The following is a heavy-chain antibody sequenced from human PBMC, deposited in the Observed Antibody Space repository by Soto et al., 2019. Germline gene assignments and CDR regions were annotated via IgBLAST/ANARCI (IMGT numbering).Heavy chain of an antibody. CDR3: AREGTDYNEYYYGMDV. CDR2: IYTSGGT. V-gene: IGHV4-4*07. D-gene: IGHD4-4*01. Sequence: PSETLSLTCSVSGGSMNGYYWSWVRQPAGKGLEWIGRIYTSGGTNYNPSLKSRVTLSLDTSKNHLSLSLRSVTAADTAMYYCAREGTDYNEYYYGMDVWGQGTTVTVS. CDR1: GGSMNGYY. J-gene: IGHJ6*02.